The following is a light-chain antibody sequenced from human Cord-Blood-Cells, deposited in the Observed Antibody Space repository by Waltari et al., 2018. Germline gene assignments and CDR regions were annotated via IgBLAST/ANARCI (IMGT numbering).Light chain of an antibody. CDR1: SSNLGRTT. CDR2: SNN. V-gene: IGLV1-44*01. CDR3: AAWDDSLNGYV. J-gene: IGLJ1*01. Sequence: QSVLPQPPSASGTPGQRVTIPCSGSSSNLGRTTVKCYQQLPGTAPKLLIYSNNQRPSGVPDRFSGSKSGTSAPLAISGLQSEDEADYYCAAWDDSLNGYVFGTGTKVTVL.